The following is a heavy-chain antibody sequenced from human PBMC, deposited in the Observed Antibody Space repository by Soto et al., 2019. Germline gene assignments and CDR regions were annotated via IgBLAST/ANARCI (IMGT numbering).Heavy chain of an antibody. CDR1: GFTFSSYA. J-gene: IGHJ5*02. Sequence: PGGSLRLSCAASGFTFSSYAMSWVRQAPGKGLEWVSAISGSGGSTYYADSVKGRFTISRDNPKNTLYLQMNSLRAEDTAVYYCAKARGYSYGYQWFDPWGQGTLVTVSS. D-gene: IGHD5-18*01. V-gene: IGHV3-23*01. CDR2: ISGSGGST. CDR3: AKARGYSYGYQWFDP.